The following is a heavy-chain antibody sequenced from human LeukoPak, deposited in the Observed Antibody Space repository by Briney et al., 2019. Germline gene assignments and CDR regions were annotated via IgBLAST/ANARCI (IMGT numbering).Heavy chain of an antibody. CDR3: AATDSYCGGDCYGSHDY. CDR1: GGTFSSYA. CDR2: IIPILGIA. D-gene: IGHD2-21*02. J-gene: IGHJ4*02. V-gene: IGHV1-69*04. Sequence: ASVKVSCKASGGTFSSYAISWVRQAPGQGLEWMGRIIPILGIANYAQKFQGRVTITADKSTSTAYMELSSLRSEDTAVYYCAATDSYCGGDCYGSHDYWGQGTLVTVSS.